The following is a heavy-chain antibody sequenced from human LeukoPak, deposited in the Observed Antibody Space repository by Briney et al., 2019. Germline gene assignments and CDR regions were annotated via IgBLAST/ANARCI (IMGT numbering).Heavy chain of an antibody. CDR1: GFTFSSYA. D-gene: IGHD3-16*01. J-gene: IGHJ4*02. CDR2: INHSGST. CDR3: ARAGGLRWPLRRAYYFDY. Sequence: GSLRLSCAASGFTFSSYAMSWIRQPPGKGLEWIGEINHSGSTNYNPSLKSRVTISVDTSKNQFSLKLSSVTAADTAVYYCARAGGLRWPLRRAYYFDYWGQGTLVTVSS. V-gene: IGHV4-34*01.